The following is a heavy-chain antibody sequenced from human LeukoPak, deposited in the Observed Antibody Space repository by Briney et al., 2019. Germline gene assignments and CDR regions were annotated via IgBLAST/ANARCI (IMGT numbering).Heavy chain of an antibody. CDR2: IYYSGST. CDR1: GGSIGSSSYY. J-gene: IGHJ3*02. D-gene: IGHD6-19*01. Sequence: PSETLSLTCTVSGGSIGSSSYYWGWIRQPPGKGLEWIGSIYYSGSTYYNPSLKSRVTISVDTSKNQFSLKLSSVTAADTAVYYCALDSGWSAFDIWGQGTMVTVS. CDR3: ALDSGWSAFDI. V-gene: IGHV4-39*01.